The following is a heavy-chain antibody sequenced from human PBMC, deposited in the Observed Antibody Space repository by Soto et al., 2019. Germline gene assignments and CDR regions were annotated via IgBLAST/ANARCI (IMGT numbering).Heavy chain of an antibody. Sequence: QVQLQESGPELVKPSETLSLTCTVSGGSISSYYWSWIRQPPGQGLEWIGYIYYRGNTHYNPSLKSRVTTSVDPSKNQFALNLRSVTAADTAVYLCARIIGYGDRGFDSVGQGSLVTVSS. J-gene: IGHJ4*02. CDR1: GGSISSYY. CDR3: ARIIGYGDRGFDS. CDR2: IYYRGNT. V-gene: IGHV4-59*01. D-gene: IGHD4-17*01.